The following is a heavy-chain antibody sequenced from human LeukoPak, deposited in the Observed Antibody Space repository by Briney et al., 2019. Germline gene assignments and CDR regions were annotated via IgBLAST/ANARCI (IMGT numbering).Heavy chain of an antibody. CDR2: IYYSGST. V-gene: IGHV4-39*01. CDR1: GGSISSSSYY. J-gene: IGHJ4*02. CDR3: ASPEYSSSSVYRY. D-gene: IGHD6-6*01. Sequence: SETLSLTCTVYGGSISSSSYYWGWIRQPPGKGLEWIGSIYYSGSTYYNPSLKSRVTISVDTSKNQFSLKLSSVTAADTAVYYCASPEYSSSSVYRYWGQGTLVTVSS.